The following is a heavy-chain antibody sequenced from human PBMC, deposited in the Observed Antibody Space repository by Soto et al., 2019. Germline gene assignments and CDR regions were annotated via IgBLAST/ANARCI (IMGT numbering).Heavy chain of an antibody. V-gene: IGHV3-74*01. D-gene: IGHD2-15*01. J-gene: IGHJ6*03. CDR2: VNRDGSVS. Sequence: EVQLVESGGGLVKHGGCLRLCCAASGFTFSNYWMYWVRQAPGKGLVWVSGVNRDGSVSSYADSVKGRLTISRDNVKNTLYLQMDSLRAEDTAVYYCARGDCVGGTCYSLAGSFYYYMDVWGKGTTVTVFS. CDR3: ARGDCVGGTCYSLAGSFYYYMDV. CDR1: GFTFSNYW.